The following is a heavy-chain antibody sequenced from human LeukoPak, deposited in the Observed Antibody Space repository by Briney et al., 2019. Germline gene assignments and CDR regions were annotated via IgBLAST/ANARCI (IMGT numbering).Heavy chain of an antibody. CDR2: INPTGGSA. J-gene: IGHJ4*02. CDR1: GYTFTSYY. CDR3: ARDCTSTSCYNVY. D-gene: IGHD2-2*02. Sequence: VASVKVSCKASGYTFTSYYVHWVRQAPGQGLEWMGIINPTGGSATYAQNLQGRVTMTSDTSTTTVYMEVRSLRSDDTAVYYCARDCTSTSCYNVYWGQGTLVTVSS. V-gene: IGHV1-46*01.